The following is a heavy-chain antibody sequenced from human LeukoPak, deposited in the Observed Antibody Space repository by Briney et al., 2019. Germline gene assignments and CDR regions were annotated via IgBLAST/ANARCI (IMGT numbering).Heavy chain of an antibody. CDR1: GFTFSSYA. CDR2: ISDSGTGT. V-gene: IGHV3-23*01. CDR3: AKAPTNIWFGENLDF. D-gene: IGHD3-10*01. Sequence: GGSLRLSCAASGFTFSSYAMSWVRQAPGKGLEWGSAISDSGTGTYYADSVKGRFTIARDNSKNTLYMQMNSLRAEDTAVYYCAKAPTNIWFGENLDFRGQGTLVTVSS. J-gene: IGHJ4*02.